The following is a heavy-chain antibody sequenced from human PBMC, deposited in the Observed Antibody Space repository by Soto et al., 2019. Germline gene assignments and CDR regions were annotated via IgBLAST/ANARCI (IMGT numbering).Heavy chain of an antibody. Sequence: GGSLRLSCAASGFTFSSYSMNWVRQAPGKGLEWVSSISSSSSYIYYADSVKGRFTISRDDAKNSLYLQMNSLRAEDTAVYYCARDGVEWLFRPSYFQHWGQGTLVTVSS. CDR2: ISSSSSYI. CDR3: ARDGVEWLFRPSYFQH. V-gene: IGHV3-21*01. CDR1: GFTFSSYS. J-gene: IGHJ1*01. D-gene: IGHD3-3*01.